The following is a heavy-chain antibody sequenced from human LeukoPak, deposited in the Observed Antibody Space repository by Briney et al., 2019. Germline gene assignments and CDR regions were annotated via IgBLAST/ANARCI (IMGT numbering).Heavy chain of an antibody. V-gene: IGHV4-34*12. D-gene: IGHD6-13*01. CDR3: ARGPAAVHP. Sequence: SETLSLTCAVCDYSLTNHYWIWIRQPPGKGLEWIGEILHTGSTNYNPSFKGRATISVDTSKNQFFLSLTSVTAADTAVYYCARGPAAVHPWGQGTLVTVSS. CDR1: DYSLTNHY. J-gene: IGHJ5*02. CDR2: ILHTGST.